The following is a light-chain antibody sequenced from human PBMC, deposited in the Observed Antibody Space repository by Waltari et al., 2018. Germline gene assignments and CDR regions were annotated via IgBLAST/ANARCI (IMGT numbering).Light chain of an antibody. CDR2: DAS. Sequence: EIVLTQSPATLSLSPGERATLSCRASQSVSSYLAWYQQKPGQPPRFLIYDASNRATGIPARFSGSGSGTDFTLTISSLEPEDFAVYYCQQYLRAPRTFAQGTGLEIK. CDR1: QSVSSY. CDR3: QQYLRAPRT. J-gene: IGKJ2*02. V-gene: IGKV3-11*01.